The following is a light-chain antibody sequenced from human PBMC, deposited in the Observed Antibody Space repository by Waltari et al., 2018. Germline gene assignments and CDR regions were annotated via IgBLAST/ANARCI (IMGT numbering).Light chain of an antibody. CDR3: QQSYSTPWT. CDR1: QGISSY. J-gene: IGKJ1*01. CDR2: AAS. Sequence: AIRMTQSPSSLSASTGARATTTCRASQGISSYSAWYQQNPGKAPKLLIYAASTLQSGVPSRFSGSGSGTDFTLTISCLQSEDFATYYCQQSYSTPWTCGQGTKVEIK. V-gene: IGKV1-8*01.